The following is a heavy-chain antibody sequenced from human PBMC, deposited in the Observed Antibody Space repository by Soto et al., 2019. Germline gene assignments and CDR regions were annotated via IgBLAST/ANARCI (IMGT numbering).Heavy chain of an antibody. CDR2: IYYSGST. CDR3: ARHGVAAFDY. Sequence: SETLSLTCTVSGGSISSYYWNWIRQPPGKGLEWIAYIYYSGSTNYNPSLKSRVTISVDTSKNQFSLKLSSVTAADTAVYYCARHGVAAFDYWGQGTLVTVS. V-gene: IGHV4-59*08. J-gene: IGHJ4*02. CDR1: GGSISSYY. D-gene: IGHD6-13*01.